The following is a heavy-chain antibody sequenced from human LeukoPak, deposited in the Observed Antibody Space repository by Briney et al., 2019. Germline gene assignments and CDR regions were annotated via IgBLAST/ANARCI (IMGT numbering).Heavy chain of an antibody. CDR2: INPSGGST. J-gene: IGHJ6*02. D-gene: IGHD3-3*01. CDR1: GYTFTSYY. CDR3: ARDPRLRFLEWLLYDYYYYGMDV. Sequence: ASVKVSCKASGYTFTSYYMHWVRQAPGQGLEWMGIINPSGGSTSYAQKFQGRVTMTRDTSTSTVYMELSSLRSEDTAVYYCARDPRLRFLEWLLYDYYYYGMDVWGQGTTVTVSS. V-gene: IGHV1-46*01.